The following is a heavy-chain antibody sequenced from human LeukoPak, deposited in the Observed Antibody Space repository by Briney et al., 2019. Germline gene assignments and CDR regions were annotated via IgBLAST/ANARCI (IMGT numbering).Heavy chain of an antibody. D-gene: IGHD3-22*01. CDR2: IYHSGST. V-gene: IGHV4-38-2*01. CDR1: GYSISSGYY. CDR3: ARTTYYYDTTLFD. J-gene: IGHJ4*02. Sequence: PSETLSLTCAVSGYSISSGYYWGWIRQPPGKGVEWIGSIYHSGSTYYNPSLKSRVTISVDTSKNQFSLKLSSVTAADTAVYYCARTTYYYDTTLFDWGQGTLVTVSS.